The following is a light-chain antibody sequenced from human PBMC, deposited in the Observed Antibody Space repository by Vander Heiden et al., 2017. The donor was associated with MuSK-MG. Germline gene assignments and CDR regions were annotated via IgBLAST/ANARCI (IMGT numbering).Light chain of an antibody. V-gene: IGKV1-5*01. CDR2: DAS. J-gene: IGKJ5*01. CDR3: QNYNTYPIT. CDR1: QSINNW. Sequence: DIQMTQSPSTLSASVGDRVTISCRASQSINNWLAWYQQKPGKAPKFLIYDASSLQSGVPSRFSGSGSGTEFTLTITSLQPDDFATYYCQNYNTYPITFGQGTRLDIK.